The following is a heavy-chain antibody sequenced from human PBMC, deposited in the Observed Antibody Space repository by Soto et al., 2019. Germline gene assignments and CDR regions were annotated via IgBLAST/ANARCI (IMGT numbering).Heavy chain of an antibody. D-gene: IGHD3-3*01. CDR1: GGSFSGYY. CDR2: INHSGST. CDR3: ARGQTIFGVVTPIDAFDI. V-gene: IGHV4-34*01. Sequence: SETLSLTCAVYGGSFSGYYWSWIRQPPGKGLEWIGEINHSGSTTYNPSLKSRVIISIDTPKNQFSLKLSSVTAADTAVYYCARGQTIFGVVTPIDAFDIWGQGTMVTVSS. J-gene: IGHJ3*02.